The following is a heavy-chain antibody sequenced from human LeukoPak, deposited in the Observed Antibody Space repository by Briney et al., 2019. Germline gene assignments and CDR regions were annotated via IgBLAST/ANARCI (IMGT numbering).Heavy chain of an antibody. V-gene: IGHV4-59*01. J-gene: IGHJ5*02. D-gene: IGHD3-16*01. CDR3: ARDRVFETNWFDP. Sequence: SETLSLTCTVSGASISGSYWSWIRQPPGKGLEWIGYITYSGSTNYNPSFKSRVTMSVDVSKNQFSLKRRSVTAADTAVYYCARDRVFETNWFDPWGQGTLVTVSS. CDR2: ITYSGST. CDR1: GASISGSY.